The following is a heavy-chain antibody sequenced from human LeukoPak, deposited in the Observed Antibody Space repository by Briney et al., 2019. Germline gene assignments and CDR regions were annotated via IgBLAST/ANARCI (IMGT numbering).Heavy chain of an antibody. V-gene: IGHV4-39*01. CDR3: ARLGYSVSWTDC. Sequence: SETLSLTCAVSGGSISSSSHYCGWIRQPPGKRLEWIGSIYYSGSTYYNPSLKSRVTISVDTSKNQFSLRLSSVTAADMAVYFCARLGYSVSWTDCWGQGTLVTVSS. CDR2: IYYSGST. D-gene: IGHD6-13*01. CDR1: GGSISSSSHY. J-gene: IGHJ4*02.